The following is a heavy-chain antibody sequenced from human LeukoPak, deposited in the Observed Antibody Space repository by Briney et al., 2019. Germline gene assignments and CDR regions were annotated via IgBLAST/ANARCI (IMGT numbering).Heavy chain of an antibody. CDR3: AKEGPYDFPGWFDP. J-gene: IGHJ5*02. CDR1: GFTFSSYA. D-gene: IGHD3-3*01. Sequence: GGSLRLSCAASGFTFSSYAMSWVRQAPGKGLEWVSAISGSGVSTYYADSVKGRFTIYRDDSKNTLYLQMNSLRAEDTAVYYWAKEGPYDFPGWFDPWGQGTLVTVSS. CDR2: ISGSGVST. V-gene: IGHV3-23*01.